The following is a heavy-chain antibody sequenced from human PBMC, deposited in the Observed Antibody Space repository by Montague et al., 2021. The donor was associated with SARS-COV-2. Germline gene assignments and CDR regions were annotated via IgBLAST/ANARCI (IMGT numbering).Heavy chain of an antibody. J-gene: IGHJ4*02. Sequence: SETLSLTCAVSGYSISSSNWWGWIRQAPGRGLEWIGYIYHTGSTYYNPPLKSRVTMSVDKSNNLFSLELSSVTAVDTAVYYCAKSADHNYFLDSWGQGTPVTVSS. CDR3: AKSADHNYFLDS. CDR2: IYHTGST. CDR1: GYSISSSNW. V-gene: IGHV4-28*01. D-gene: IGHD5-24*01.